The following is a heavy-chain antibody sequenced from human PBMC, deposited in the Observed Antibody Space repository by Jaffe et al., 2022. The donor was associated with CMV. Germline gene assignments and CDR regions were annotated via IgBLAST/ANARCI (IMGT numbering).Heavy chain of an antibody. D-gene: IGHD3-22*01. CDR1: GYSFTSYW. CDR3: ARHEYYYDSSGYFDY. V-gene: IGHV5-10-1*03. CDR2: IDPSDSYT. Sequence: EVQLVQSGAEVKKPGESLRISCKGSGYSFTSYWISWVRQMPGKGLEWMGRIDPSDSYTNYSPSFQGHVTISADKSISTAYLQWSSLKASDTAMYYCARHEYYYDSSGYFDYWGQGTLVTVSS. J-gene: IGHJ4*02.